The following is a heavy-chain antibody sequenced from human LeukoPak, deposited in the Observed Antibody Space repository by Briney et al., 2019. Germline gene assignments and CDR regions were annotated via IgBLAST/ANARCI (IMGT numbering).Heavy chain of an antibody. CDR2: IIPIFGTA. CDR1: GGTFSSYA. Sequence: SVKVSCKASGGTFSSYAISWVRQAPGQGLEWMRGIIPIFGTANYAQKFQGRVTITADESTSTAYMELSSLRSEDTAVYYCARDSGLLWFGEFNYYGMDVWGQGTTVTVSS. J-gene: IGHJ6*02. D-gene: IGHD3-10*01. V-gene: IGHV1-69*13. CDR3: ARDSGLLWFGEFNYYGMDV.